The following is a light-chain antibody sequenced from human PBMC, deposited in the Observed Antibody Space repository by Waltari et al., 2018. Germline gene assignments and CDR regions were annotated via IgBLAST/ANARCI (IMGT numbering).Light chain of an antibody. CDR2: DVS. V-gene: IGLV2-14*03. Sequence: QSALTQPASVSGSPGQSITFSCTGPSSDVGGYNFVSWYQQHPGKAPKLMIYDVSNRPSGISNRFSGSKSGNTASLTISGLQAEDEADYYCSSFRSGTTYVFGTGTKVTVL. J-gene: IGLJ1*01. CDR3: SSFRSGTTYV. CDR1: SSDVGGYNF.